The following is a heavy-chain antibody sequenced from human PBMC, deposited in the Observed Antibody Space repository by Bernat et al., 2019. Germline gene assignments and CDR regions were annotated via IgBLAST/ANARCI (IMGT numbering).Heavy chain of an antibody. V-gene: IGHV5-10-1*03. J-gene: IGHJ6*02. CDR3: ARRFVCTSCHRGGMDV. CDR1: GYSFTSYW. Sequence: EVQLVQSGAEVKKPGESLRISCKGSGYSFTSYWISWVRLMPGKGLEWMGRIDPSDSYTNYSPSFQGHVTISADKSISTAYLQWSSLKASDTAMYYCARRFVCTSCHRGGMDVWGQGTTVTVSS. CDR2: IDPSDSYT. D-gene: IGHD2-2*01.